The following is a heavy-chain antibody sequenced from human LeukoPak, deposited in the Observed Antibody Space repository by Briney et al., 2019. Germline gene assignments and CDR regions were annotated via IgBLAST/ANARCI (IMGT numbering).Heavy chain of an antibody. CDR2: INGDGSIT. V-gene: IGHV3-74*01. CDR1: GSTFSSYW. CDR3: VRDRWPDSTSCFDP. D-gene: IGHD2-2*01. J-gene: IGHJ5*02. Sequence: PGGSLRLSCAASGSTFSSYWMHWVRQAPGKGLEWVSRINGDGSITNYADSVKGRLTISRDNAKNTLYLQMNSLRDEDTAVYYCVRDRWPDSTSCFDPWGQGTLVTVSS.